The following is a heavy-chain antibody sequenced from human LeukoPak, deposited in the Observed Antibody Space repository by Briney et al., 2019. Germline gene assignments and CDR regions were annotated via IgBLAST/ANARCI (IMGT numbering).Heavy chain of an antibody. CDR2: ISSSSSYI. D-gene: IGHD2-15*01. V-gene: IGHV3-21*01. J-gene: IGHJ4*02. CDR1: GFTFSSYS. CDR3: ASCSGGSCYSGRIDY. Sequence: GGSLRLSCAASGFTFSSYSMNWVRQAPGKGLEWVSSISSSSSYIYYADSVKGRFTISRDNAKNSLYLQMNSLRAEDTAVYYCASCSGGSCYSGRIDYWRQGTLVTVS.